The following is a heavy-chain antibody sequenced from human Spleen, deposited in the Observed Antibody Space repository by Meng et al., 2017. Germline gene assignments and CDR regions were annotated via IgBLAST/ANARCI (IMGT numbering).Heavy chain of an antibody. CDR1: GGAFSDYY. J-gene: IGHJ4*02. Sequence: VQLRRWGAGLLKPSATLSLPCVVSGGAFSDYYWSWIRQPPGKGLEWIGEINHSGSTNYNPSLESRATISVDTSQNNLSLKLSSVTAADSAVYYCARGPTTMAHDFDYWGQGTLVTVSS. V-gene: IGHV4-34*01. CDR3: ARGPTTMAHDFDY. CDR2: INHSGST. D-gene: IGHD4-11*01.